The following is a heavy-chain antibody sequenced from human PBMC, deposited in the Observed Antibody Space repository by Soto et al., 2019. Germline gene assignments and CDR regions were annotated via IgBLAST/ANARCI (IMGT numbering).Heavy chain of an antibody. D-gene: IGHD1-26*01. CDR3: ARDGGSHSGGIDY. CDR1: GGTFSSYS. Sequence: QVQLVQSGAEVKKPGSSVKVSCKASGGTFSSYSINWVRQAPGQGLEWMGEIIPIFGTANYEQKFQGRVTITADESTSTAYMELSSLRSEDTAVYSCARDGGSHSGGIDYWGQGTLVTVSS. CDR2: IIPIFGTA. J-gene: IGHJ4*02. V-gene: IGHV1-69*01.